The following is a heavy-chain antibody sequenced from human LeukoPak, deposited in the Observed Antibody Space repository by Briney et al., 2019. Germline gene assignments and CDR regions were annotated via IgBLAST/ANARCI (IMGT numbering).Heavy chain of an antibody. CDR3: ARGGTIFGVVIIGAFDI. J-gene: IGHJ3*02. Sequence: SQTLSLTCAISGDSVSSNSAAWNWIRQSPSRGLEWLGRTYYRSKWYNDYAVSVKSRITINPDTSKNQFPLQLNSVTPEDTAVYYCARGGTIFGVVIIGAFDIWGQGTMVTVSS. D-gene: IGHD3-3*01. CDR2: TYYRSKWYN. V-gene: IGHV6-1*01. CDR1: GDSVSSNSAA.